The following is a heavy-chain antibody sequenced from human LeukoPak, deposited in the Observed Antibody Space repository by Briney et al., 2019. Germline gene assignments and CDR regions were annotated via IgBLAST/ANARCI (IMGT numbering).Heavy chain of an antibody. D-gene: IGHD2-2*01. CDR1: GFTFSSYA. CDR3: VSTSYARRTQYGMDV. V-gene: IGHV3-30-3*01. J-gene: IGHJ6*02. Sequence: GGSLRLSCAASGFTFSSYAMHWVRQAPGKGLEWVAVISFDGSNKYYADSVKGRFTISRDNSKNTLYLQMNSLRAEDTAVYYCVSTSYARRTQYGMDVWGQGTTVTVSS. CDR2: ISFDGSNK.